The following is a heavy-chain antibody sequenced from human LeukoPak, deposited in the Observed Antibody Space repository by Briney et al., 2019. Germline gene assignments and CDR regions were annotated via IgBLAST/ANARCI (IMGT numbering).Heavy chain of an antibody. CDR3: ARERGDFNWFDP. CDR2: INPSGGST. Sequence: ASVKVSCKASGYTFTSYYMHWVRQAPGQGLEWMGIINPSGGSTSYAQKFQGRVTMTRDTSTSTVYMELSSLRSEDTAVCYCARERGDFNWFDPWGQGTLVTVSS. J-gene: IGHJ5*02. CDR1: GYTFTSYY. D-gene: IGHD3-3*01. V-gene: IGHV1-46*01.